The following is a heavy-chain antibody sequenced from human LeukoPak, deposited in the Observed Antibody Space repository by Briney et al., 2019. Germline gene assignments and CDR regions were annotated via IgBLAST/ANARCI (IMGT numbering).Heavy chain of an antibody. CDR3: ARGSRRHYYGSGSFDY. CDR1: GGSFSGYY. J-gene: IGHJ4*02. Sequence: SETLSLTCAVYGGSFSGYYWSWIRQPPGKGLEWIGEINHSGSTNYNPSLKSRVTISVDTSKNQFSLKLSSVTAADTAVYCCARGSRRHYYGSGSFDYWGQGTLVTVSS. D-gene: IGHD3-10*01. CDR2: INHSGST. V-gene: IGHV4-34*01.